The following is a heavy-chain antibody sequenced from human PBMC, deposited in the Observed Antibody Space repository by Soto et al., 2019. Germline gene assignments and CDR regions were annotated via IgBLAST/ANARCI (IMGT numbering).Heavy chain of an antibody. CDR3: AKSARATGTRGSAAFDI. CDR1: GGSISSGGYY. CDR2: IYYSGST. V-gene: IGHV4-31*02. D-gene: IGHD4-17*01. Sequence: LCGGSISSGGYYWCWIRQHPGKGLEWIGYIYYSGSTYYNPSLKSRVTISVDTSKNQFSLKLSSVTAADTAVYYCAKSARATGTRGSAAFDIWGQGTMVTVSS. J-gene: IGHJ3*02.